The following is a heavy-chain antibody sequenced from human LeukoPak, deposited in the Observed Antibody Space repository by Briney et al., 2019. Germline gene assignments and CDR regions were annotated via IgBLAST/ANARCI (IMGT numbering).Heavy chain of an antibody. Sequence: GGSLRLSCAASGFTFSNHGMNWVRQASGKGLEWVSGISPRGDITYYADSVKGRFTISRDNSKNTLYLQMNSLRAEDTAVYYCTRLTGADVFDIWGQGTMVTVSS. V-gene: IGHV3-23*01. D-gene: IGHD2-21*02. CDR1: GFTFSNHG. CDR3: TRLTGADVFDI. J-gene: IGHJ3*02. CDR2: ISPRGDIT.